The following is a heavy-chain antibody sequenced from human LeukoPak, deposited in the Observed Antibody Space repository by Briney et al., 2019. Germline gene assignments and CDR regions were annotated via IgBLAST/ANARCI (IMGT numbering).Heavy chain of an antibody. CDR1: GGSIISSSYY. D-gene: IGHD3-10*01. J-gene: IGHJ4*02. Sequence: PSETLSLTCTVSGGSIISSSYYWGWIRQPPGRGLEWIGNIYYSGNPYYNPSLKSRVTISVDTSKNQFSLKLSSVTAADTVVYYCARHGNGDNYFDNWGQGTLVSVSA. CDR2: IYYSGNP. V-gene: IGHV4-39*01. CDR3: ARHGNGDNYFDN.